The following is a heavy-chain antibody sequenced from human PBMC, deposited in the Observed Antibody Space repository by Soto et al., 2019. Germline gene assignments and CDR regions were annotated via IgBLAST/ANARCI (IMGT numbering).Heavy chain of an antibody. J-gene: IGHJ3*02. V-gene: IGHV5-51*01. CDR2: IYPGDSDT. Sequence: PGESLKISCKGLGNSFNNWIGWVRQMPGKGLEWVGIIYPGDSDTRYSPSFQGQVTISADKSISTAYLQWSSLKASDTAMYYCARAKDSPDAFDIWGQGTMVTVSS. CDR1: GNSFNNW. CDR3: ARAKDSPDAFDI.